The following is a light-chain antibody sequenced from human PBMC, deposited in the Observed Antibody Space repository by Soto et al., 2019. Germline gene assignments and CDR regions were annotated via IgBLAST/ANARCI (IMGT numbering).Light chain of an antibody. CDR2: GAS. CDR3: QQYGGSPPNT. Sequence: EVVLTQSPGTLSLSPGESATLSCRASQSLSSNYLAWYQQKPGQAPRLLVYGASSRATGIPDRFSGSGSGTDFTLTISILEPEDFAVYYCQQYGGSPPNTFGQGTKLEIK. V-gene: IGKV3-20*01. CDR1: QSLSSNY. J-gene: IGKJ2*01.